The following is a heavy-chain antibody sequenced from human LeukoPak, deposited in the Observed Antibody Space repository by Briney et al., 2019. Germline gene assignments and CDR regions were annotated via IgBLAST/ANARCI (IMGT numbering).Heavy chain of an antibody. CDR2: ISYDGRNK. CDR1: GFIFSNYA. J-gene: IGHJ4*02. V-gene: IGHV3-30*18. Sequence: GGSLRLSCTASGFIFSNYAMSWVRQAPGKGLEWVAVISYDGRNKHYPDSVKGRFTISRDISTDTLWLQMDSLRTEDTAVHYCAKGPLRGTAAAIDYWGQGTLVTVSS. CDR3: AKGPLRGTAAAIDY. D-gene: IGHD2-2*01.